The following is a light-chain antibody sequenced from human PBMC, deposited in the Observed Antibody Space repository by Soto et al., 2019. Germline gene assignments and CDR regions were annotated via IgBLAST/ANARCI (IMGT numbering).Light chain of an antibody. V-gene: IGLV1-44*01. J-gene: IGLJ1*01. CDR3: AAWDESLNGYV. Sequence: QSVLTQPPSASGTPGQRVTISWSGSSSNIGSNTVNCYQQLPGTAPKLLIYSTNQRPSGVPDRFSGSKSGTSASLAISGLQSEDEADYYCAAWDESLNGYVFGTGTKLTVL. CDR1: SSNIGSNT. CDR2: STN.